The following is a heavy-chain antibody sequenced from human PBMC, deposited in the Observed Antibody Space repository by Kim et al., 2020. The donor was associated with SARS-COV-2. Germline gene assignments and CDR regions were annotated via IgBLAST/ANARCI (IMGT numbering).Heavy chain of an antibody. CDR3: ARGGDIVVVPAAIGWFDP. CDR2: IYYSGST. V-gene: IGHV4-59*01. J-gene: IGHJ5*02. CDR1: GGSISSYY. D-gene: IGHD2-2*02. Sequence: SETLSLTCTVSGGSISSYYWSWIRQPPGKGLEWIGYIYYSGSTNYNPSLKSRVTISVDTSKNQFSLKLSSVTAADTAVYYCARGGDIVVVPAAIGWFDPWGQGTLVTVSS.